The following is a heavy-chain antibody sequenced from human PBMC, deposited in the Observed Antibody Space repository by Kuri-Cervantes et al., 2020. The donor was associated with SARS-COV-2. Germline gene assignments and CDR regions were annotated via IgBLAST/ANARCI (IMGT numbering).Heavy chain of an antibody. V-gene: IGHV4-59*01. CDR2: IYYSGST. Sequence: GSLRLSCTVSGGSISSYYWSWIRQPPGKGLEWIGYIYYSGSTNYNPSLKSRVTISVDTSKNQFSLKLSSVTAADTAVYYCARDERAGVVDWGQGNRV. J-gene: IGHJ4*02. CDR3: ARDERAGVVD. CDR1: GGSISSYY. D-gene: IGHD3-10*01.